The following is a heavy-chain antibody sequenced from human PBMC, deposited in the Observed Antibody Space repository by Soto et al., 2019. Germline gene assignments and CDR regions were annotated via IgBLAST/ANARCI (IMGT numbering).Heavy chain of an antibody. D-gene: IGHD3-10*01. V-gene: IGHV3-33*01. J-gene: IGHJ5*02. CDR2: IWYEGTTK. CDR1: GFTLSNYG. CDR3: ARDVGSSGSSRWFDT. Sequence: GGSLRLSCVASGFTLSNYGMHWVRQAPGKGLEWIALIWYEGTTKYSTDSMKGRFSISRDQSKSTLYLQVNSLRAEDTATYYCARDVGSSGSSRWFDTWGQGTLVTVAS.